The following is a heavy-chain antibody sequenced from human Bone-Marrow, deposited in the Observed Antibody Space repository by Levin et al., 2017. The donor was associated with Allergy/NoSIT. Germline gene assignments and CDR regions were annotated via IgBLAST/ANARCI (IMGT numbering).Heavy chain of an antibody. V-gene: IGHV3-7*03. D-gene: IGHD2-15*01. CDR2: IKQDGSEK. J-gene: IGHJ6*03. CDR3: AKGGCGGGSCWGYNYPHYYMDI. CDR1: GFPLSAYW. Sequence: GESLKISCVASGFPLSAYWMSWVRQTPGKGLEWVANIKQDGSEKYYVDSVKGRFTISRDNAKNSLFLQMNSLRAEDTAVYYCAKGGCGGGSCWGYNYPHYYMDIWGKGTTVPVSS.